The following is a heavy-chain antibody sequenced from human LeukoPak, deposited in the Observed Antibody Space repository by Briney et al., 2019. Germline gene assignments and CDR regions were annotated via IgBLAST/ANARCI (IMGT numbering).Heavy chain of an antibody. J-gene: IGHJ4*02. D-gene: IGHD2-8*01. CDR1: GYTFTDYY. Sequence: RASVKVSCKASGYTFTDYYMHWVRQAPGQGLEWMGWINPNSGGTYYAQKFQGRVTMTRDTSISTAYMELSTMRSDDTAVYYCAKGHLMVYASYFDYWGQGALVTVSS. V-gene: IGHV1-2*02. CDR2: INPNSGGT. CDR3: AKGHLMVYASYFDY.